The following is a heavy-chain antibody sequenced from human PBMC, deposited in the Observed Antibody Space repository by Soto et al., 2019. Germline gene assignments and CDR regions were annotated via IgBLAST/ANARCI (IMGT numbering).Heavy chain of an antibody. V-gene: IGHV4-61*01. Sequence: QVQLQESGPGLVKPSETLSLTCTVSGGSVSGGSYCWSWIRQPPGKGLECIGYVYNSGSTTYNPSLNTRVPLSAYTSKNQFPLGLSSVTAADTAVYYCASVPLTTYFDLWGRGTLVTVSS. CDR2: VYNSGST. CDR1: GGSVSGGSYC. D-gene: IGHD2-2*01. CDR3: ASVPLTTYFDL. J-gene: IGHJ2*01.